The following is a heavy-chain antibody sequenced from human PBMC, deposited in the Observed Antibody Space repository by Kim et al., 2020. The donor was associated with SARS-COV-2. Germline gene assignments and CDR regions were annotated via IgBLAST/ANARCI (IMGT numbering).Heavy chain of an antibody. CDR2: ISALDGNT. CDR3: ARGAYGDVSFDY. D-gene: IGHD4-17*01. V-gene: IGHV1-18*04. CDR1: GYIFSAYG. J-gene: IGHJ4*02. Sequence: ASVKVSCKASGYIFSAYGFTWVRQAPGQGLEWMGWISALDGNTKYAQRVQGRVTMTTDTSTSTAYMELRGLRSDDSAIYYCARGAYGDVSFDYWGQGTL.